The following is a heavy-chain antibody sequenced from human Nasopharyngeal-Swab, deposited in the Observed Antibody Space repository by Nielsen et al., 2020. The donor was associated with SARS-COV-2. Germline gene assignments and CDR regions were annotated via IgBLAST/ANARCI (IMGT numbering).Heavy chain of an antibody. CDR2: IYYSGST. D-gene: IGHD3-3*01. Sequence: SETLSLTCTVSGGSISSSSYYWSWIRQPPGKGLEWIGYIYYSGSTNYNPSLKSRVTISVDTSKNQFSLKLSSVTAADTAVYYCARELYYDFWSGYYWPSESWFDPWGQGTLVTVSS. CDR1: GGSISSSSYY. V-gene: IGHV4-61*01. J-gene: IGHJ5*02. CDR3: ARELYYDFWSGYYWPSESWFDP.